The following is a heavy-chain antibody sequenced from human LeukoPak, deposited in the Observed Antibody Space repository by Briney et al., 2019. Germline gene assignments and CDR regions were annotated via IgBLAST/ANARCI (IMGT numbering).Heavy chain of an antibody. V-gene: IGHV3-21*01. CDR2: ISSSSSYI. CDR3: AKDGDTVSGTYYFDMDV. J-gene: IGHJ6*03. Sequence: PGGSLRLSCAASGFTFSSYSMNWVRQAPGKVLEWVSSISSSSSYIYYADSVKGRFTISRDNSRNTLYLQMNSLRAEDTALYYCAKDGDTVSGTYYFDMDVWGKGTTVTISS. D-gene: IGHD1-26*01. CDR1: GFTFSSYS.